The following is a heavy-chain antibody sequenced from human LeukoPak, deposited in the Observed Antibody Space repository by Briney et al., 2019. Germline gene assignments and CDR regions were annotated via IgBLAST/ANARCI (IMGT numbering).Heavy chain of an antibody. CDR1: GFTFSSYA. J-gene: IGHJ4*02. Sequence: GRSLRLSCAASGFTFSSYAMSWVRQAPGKGLEWVSAISGSGGSTYYADSEKGRFTISRDNSKNTLYLQMNSLRAEDTAVYYCAKDNYYDSSGYQPLDYWGQGTLVTVSS. V-gene: IGHV3-23*01. CDR3: AKDNYYDSSGYQPLDY. CDR2: ISGSGGST. D-gene: IGHD3-22*01.